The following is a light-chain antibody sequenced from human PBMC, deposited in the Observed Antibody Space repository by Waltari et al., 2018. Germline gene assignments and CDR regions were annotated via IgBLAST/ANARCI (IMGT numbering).Light chain of an antibody. CDR3: QAWDTGTAV. J-gene: IGLJ1*01. CDR1: DLDDKY. CDR2: QDS. Sequence: PCSGDDLDDKYVCWFQQKPGQSPVLVIFQDSQRPSGIPERFSGSNSGSTATLTIIGTQPADEADYYCQAWDTGTAVFGSGTTVTVL. V-gene: IGLV3-1*01.